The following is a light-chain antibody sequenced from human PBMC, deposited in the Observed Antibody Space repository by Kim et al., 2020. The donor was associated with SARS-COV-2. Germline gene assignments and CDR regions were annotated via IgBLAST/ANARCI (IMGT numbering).Light chain of an antibody. Sequence: SSELTQDPAVSVALGQTVRSTCQGDSLRSYYATWYQQKPGQAPILVIYGKNNRPSGIPDRFSGSSSGNTASLTITGTQAGDEADYYCNSRDSDDNGVFGGGTQLTFL. V-gene: IGLV3-19*01. CDR3: NSRDSDDNGV. J-gene: IGLJ2*01. CDR1: SLRSYY. CDR2: GKN.